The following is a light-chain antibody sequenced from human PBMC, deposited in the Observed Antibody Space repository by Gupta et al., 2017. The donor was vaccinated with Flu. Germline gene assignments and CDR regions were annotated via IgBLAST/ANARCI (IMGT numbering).Light chain of an antibody. CDR2: EVS. CDR3: SSFAGIYDYV. J-gene: IGLJ1*01. CDR1: NSDVGAYNF. V-gene: IGLV2-8*01. Sequence: SALTQPPSASGSLGQSITISCTVTNSDVGAYNFVSWYQPHPGKAPDLIISEVSRRPSGVPDRFSGSKSGSTASLTVSGLQAEDEADYFCSSFAGIYDYVFGTGTRVTVL.